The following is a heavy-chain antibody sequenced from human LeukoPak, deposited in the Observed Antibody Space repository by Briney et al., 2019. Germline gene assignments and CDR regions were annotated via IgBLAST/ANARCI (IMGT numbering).Heavy chain of an antibody. Sequence: GGSLRLSCAASGFTLSSYSMNWVRQAPGKGLEWVSSISSSSSYIYYADSVKGRFTISRDNAKNSLYLQMNSLRAEDTAVYYCARDYSGSGSYYNVFDYWGQGTLVTVSS. CDR1: GFTLSSYS. D-gene: IGHD3-10*01. J-gene: IGHJ4*02. CDR3: ARDYSGSGSYYNVFDY. CDR2: ISSSSSYI. V-gene: IGHV3-21*01.